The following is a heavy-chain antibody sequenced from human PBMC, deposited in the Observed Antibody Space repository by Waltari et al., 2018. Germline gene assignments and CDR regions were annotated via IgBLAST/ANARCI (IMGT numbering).Heavy chain of an antibody. CDR1: VYSTSTGDY. V-gene: IGHV4-38-2*01. CDR2: IYHIGST. Sequence: HVRMQRSGPERLKPPETLSLPSAVSVYSTSTGDYCAGVGPPPGQGLEWIGSIYHIGSTYYNPALKSRVTISVDTSKNQFSLKLSSVTAADTAVYYCARRLSDYDDSSVDGDFDLWGHGTMVTVSS. CDR3: ARRLSDYDDSSVDGDFDL. J-gene: IGHJ2*01. D-gene: IGHD3-22*01.